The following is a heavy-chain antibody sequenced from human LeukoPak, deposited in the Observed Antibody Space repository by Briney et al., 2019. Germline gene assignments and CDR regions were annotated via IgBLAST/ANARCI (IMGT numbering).Heavy chain of an antibody. CDR3: ARKAAAAGPYGFDP. CDR1: GYTFTSYG. D-gene: IGHD6-13*01. CDR2: ISAYNGNT. Sequence: ASVTVSCKASGYTFTSYGISWVRQAPGQGLEWMGWISAYNGNTNYAQKLQGRVTMTTDTSTSTAYMELRSLRSDDTAVYYCARKAAAAGPYGFDPWGQGTLVTVSS. J-gene: IGHJ5*02. V-gene: IGHV1-18*01.